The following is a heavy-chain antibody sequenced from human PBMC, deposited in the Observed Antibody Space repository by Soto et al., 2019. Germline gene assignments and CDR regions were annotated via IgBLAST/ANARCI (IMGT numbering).Heavy chain of an antibody. D-gene: IGHD2-21*02. Sequence: QVQLVQSGAEVKKPGSSVKVSCKASGGTFSSYAISWVRQAPGQGLEWMGGIIPIFGTANYAQKFQGRVTXTAHESTSTAXXEXSXXRSEDTAVYYCARSCSLSYCGGACYQELCSVWFDPWGQGTLVTVSS. CDR1: GGTFSSYA. V-gene: IGHV1-69*12. J-gene: IGHJ5*02. CDR2: IIPIFGTA. CDR3: ARSCSLSYCGGACYQELCSVWFDP.